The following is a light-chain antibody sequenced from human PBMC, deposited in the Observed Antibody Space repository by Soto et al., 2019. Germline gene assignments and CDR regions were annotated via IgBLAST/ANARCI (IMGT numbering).Light chain of an antibody. CDR1: QRITTT. CDR3: QQYNDWPPLT. J-gene: IGKJ4*01. CDR2: GAS. Sequence: EKVLTQSPVTLSVSLGERATLSGRARQRITTTLAVSQQKPGQAPRLLTFGASTRATAIPARLRGSGSGTDFSLTISSLQSEYSAIYYCQQYNDWPPLTFGGGTKVEI. V-gene: IGKV3-15*01.